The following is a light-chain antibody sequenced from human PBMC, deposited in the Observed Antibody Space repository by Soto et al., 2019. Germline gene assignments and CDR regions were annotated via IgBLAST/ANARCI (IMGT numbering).Light chain of an antibody. CDR1: SSDVGGYNY. Sequence: QSALTQPASVSGSPRQSITISCTGTSSDVGGYNYVSWYQQHPGKAPKLMIYDVSNRPSGVSNRFSGSKSGNTASLTISGLKAEDEADYYCSSYTSSSTYVFGPGTKHTVL. CDR2: DVS. CDR3: SSYTSSSTYV. J-gene: IGLJ1*01. V-gene: IGLV2-14*01.